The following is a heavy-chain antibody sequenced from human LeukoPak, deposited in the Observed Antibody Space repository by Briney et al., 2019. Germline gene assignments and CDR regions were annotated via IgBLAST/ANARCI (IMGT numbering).Heavy chain of an antibody. Sequence: GASLRLSCAASGFTFSSYVMSWVRQAPGKGLEWVSAISGSGGSTYYADSVKGRFTISRDNSKNTLYLQMNSLRAEDTAVYYRAKDGRRYDFWSGSDYWGQGTLVTVSS. V-gene: IGHV3-23*01. CDR2: ISGSGGST. CDR1: GFTFSSYV. D-gene: IGHD3-3*01. J-gene: IGHJ4*02. CDR3: AKDGRRYDFWSGSDY.